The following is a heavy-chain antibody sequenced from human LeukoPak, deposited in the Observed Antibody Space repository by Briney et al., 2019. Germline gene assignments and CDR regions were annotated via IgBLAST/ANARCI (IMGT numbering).Heavy chain of an antibody. CDR3: ARARNYYDSSDYYYEGDAFDI. D-gene: IGHD3-22*01. V-gene: IGHV4-39*07. J-gene: IGHJ3*02. CDR1: GGSISSSSYY. Sequence: SETLSLTCTVSGGSISSSSYYWGWIRQPPGKGLEWIGSIYYSGSTYYNPSLKSRVTISVDTSKNQFSLKLGSVTAADTAVYFCARARNYYDSSDYYYEGDAFDIWGQGTMVTVSS. CDR2: IYYSGST.